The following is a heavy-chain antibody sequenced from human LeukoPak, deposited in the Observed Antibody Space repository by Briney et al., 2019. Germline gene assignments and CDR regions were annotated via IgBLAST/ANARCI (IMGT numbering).Heavy chain of an antibody. CDR1: GGSFSGYY. CDR3: ARSPGSGSYSRPSPTLPFDP. CDR2: INPSGST. J-gene: IGHJ5*02. D-gene: IGHD3-10*01. V-gene: IGHV4-34*01. Sequence: PSETLSLTCAVYGGSFSGYYWSWIRQPPGKGLEWIGEINPSGSTNYNPSLKSRVTISVDTSKNQFSLKLSSVTAADTAVYYCARSPGSGSYSRPSPTLPFDPWGQGTLVTVSS.